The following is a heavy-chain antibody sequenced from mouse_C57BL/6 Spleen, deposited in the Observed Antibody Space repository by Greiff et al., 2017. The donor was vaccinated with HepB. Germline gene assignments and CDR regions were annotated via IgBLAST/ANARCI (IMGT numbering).Heavy chain of an antibody. V-gene: IGHV3-6*01. CDR3: ARDWEYGSSYGYAMDY. CDR2: ISYDGSN. J-gene: IGHJ4*01. Sequence: EVQLKESGPGLVKPSQSLSLTCSVTGYSITSGYYWNWIRQFPGNKLEWMGYISYDGSNNYNPSLKNRISITRDTSKNQFFLKLNSVTTEDTATYYCARDWEYGSSYGYAMDYWGQGTSVTVSS. CDR1: GYSITSGYY. D-gene: IGHD1-1*01.